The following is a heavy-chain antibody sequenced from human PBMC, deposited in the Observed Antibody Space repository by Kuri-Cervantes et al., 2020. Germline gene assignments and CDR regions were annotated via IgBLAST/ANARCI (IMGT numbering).Heavy chain of an antibody. V-gene: IGHV3-9*01. D-gene: IGHD6-13*01. J-gene: IGHJ4*02. CDR1: GFTFSSYA. CDR3: ARAEAGIAADGLVDY. Sequence: SLKISCASSGFTFSSYAMSWVRQAPGKGLEWVSGIGWNSGSIGYADSVKGRFTISRDNAKNSLHLHMSSLRSEDTAVYYCARAEAGIAADGLVDYWGQGTLVTVSS. CDR2: IGWNSGSI.